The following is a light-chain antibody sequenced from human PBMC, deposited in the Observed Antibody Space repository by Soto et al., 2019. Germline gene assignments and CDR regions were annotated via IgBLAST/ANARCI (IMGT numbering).Light chain of an antibody. CDR1: SSNNGAGYD. V-gene: IGLV1-40*01. Sequence: QSVLTQPPSVSGAPGQRVTISCTGSSSNNGAGYDVHWYQQLPGTAPKLLIYGNSNRPSGVSDRFSGSKSGTSASLAISGFQAEDEADYYCQSYDSSLSGYVFGTGTKVTVL. J-gene: IGLJ1*01. CDR3: QSYDSSLSGYV. CDR2: GNS.